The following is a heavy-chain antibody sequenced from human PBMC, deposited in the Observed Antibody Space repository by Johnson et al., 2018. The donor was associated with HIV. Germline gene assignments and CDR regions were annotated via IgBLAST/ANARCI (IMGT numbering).Heavy chain of an antibody. CDR1: GFTFSSYD. CDR3: ARAGKWSGDAFDI. V-gene: IGHV3-13*01. D-gene: IGHD3-10*01. Sequence: VQLVESGGGLVQPGGSLRLSCAASGFTFSSYDMHWVRHTTGKGLEWVSVIDTAGDTYYAGSVKGLFTISRENAKKSLYLQMNSLRAGDTAVYYCARAGKWSGDAFDIWGQGTTVTVSS. J-gene: IGHJ3*02. CDR2: IDTAGDT.